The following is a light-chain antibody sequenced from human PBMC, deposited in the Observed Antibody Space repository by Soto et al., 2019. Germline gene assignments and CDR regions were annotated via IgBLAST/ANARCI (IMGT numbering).Light chain of an antibody. Sequence: EIVLTQSPGTLSLSPGGRATLSCRASQSVRSSYLAWYQQRPGQAPRLLIFGASFRATGIPDRFSGSGSGTDFTLTISRLEPEEFAVYYCQHYGSPLTFGGGTKVEIK. V-gene: IGKV3-20*01. CDR1: QSVRSSY. CDR2: GAS. J-gene: IGKJ4*01. CDR3: QHYGSPLT.